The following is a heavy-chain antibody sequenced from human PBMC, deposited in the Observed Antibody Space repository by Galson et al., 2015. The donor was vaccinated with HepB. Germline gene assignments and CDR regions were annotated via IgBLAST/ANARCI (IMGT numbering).Heavy chain of an antibody. CDR3: ASDCDGSGSFYNMLGY. Sequence: SLSLSCAVSGFTFSRHAFHWVRQAPGRGLEWVALISSDYTSKFYADSVKGRLSISRDNSKDTVYLQMNSLRDEDTAVYYCASDCDGSGSFYNMLGYWGQGTMVTVSS. D-gene: IGHD3-10*01. CDR1: GFTFSRHA. J-gene: IGHJ4*02. CDR2: ISSDYTSK. V-gene: IGHV3-30*07.